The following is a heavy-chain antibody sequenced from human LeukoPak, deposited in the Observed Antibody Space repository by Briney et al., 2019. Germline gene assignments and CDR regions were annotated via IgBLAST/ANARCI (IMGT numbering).Heavy chain of an antibody. CDR3: ARRPSSGWYYFDY. J-gene: IGHJ4*02. D-gene: IGHD6-19*01. CDR2: IYYSGST. Sequence: SETLSLTCTVSGGSISSYYWGWIRQPPGKGLEWIGYIYYSGSTNYNSSLTSRVTISVDTSKNQFSLKLSPVPAADTAVYYCARRPSSGWYYFDYWGQGTLVTVSS. CDR1: GGSISSYY. V-gene: IGHV4-59*08.